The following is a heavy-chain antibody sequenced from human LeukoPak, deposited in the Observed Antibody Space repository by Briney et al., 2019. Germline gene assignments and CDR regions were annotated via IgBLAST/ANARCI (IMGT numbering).Heavy chain of an antibody. J-gene: IGHJ4*02. CDR2: VSANENT. D-gene: IGHD6-19*01. CDR3: AKDLRPQSSGWLFDY. Sequence: GGSLRLSCAASGFTVSSNYMNWVRQAPGKGLEWVSAVSANENTYYVDSVKGRFTISRDNAKSTLYLQMNSLRAEDTAVYYCAKDLRPQSSGWLFDYWGQGTLVTVSS. CDR1: GFTVSSNY. V-gene: IGHV3-53*01.